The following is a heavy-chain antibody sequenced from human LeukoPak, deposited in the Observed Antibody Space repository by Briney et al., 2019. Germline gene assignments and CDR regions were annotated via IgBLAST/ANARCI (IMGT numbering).Heavy chain of an antibody. V-gene: IGHV3-7*01. J-gene: IGHJ4*02. CDR3: ARDGGYYYGSGRELGDY. Sequence: PGRSLRLSCAASGFTFSSYWMSWVRQAPGKGLEWVANIKQDGSEKYYVDSVKGRFTISRDNAKNSLYLQMNSLRAEDTAVYYCARDGGYYYGSGRELGDYWGQGTLVTVSS. D-gene: IGHD3-10*01. CDR1: GFTFSSYW. CDR2: IKQDGSEK.